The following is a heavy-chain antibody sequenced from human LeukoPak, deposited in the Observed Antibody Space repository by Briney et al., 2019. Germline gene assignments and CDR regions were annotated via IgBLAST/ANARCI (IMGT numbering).Heavy chain of an antibody. J-gene: IGHJ5*02. CDR2: IYHSGST. Sequence: SETLSLTCTVSGGSISSGGYSCSWIRQPPGKGLEWIGYIYHSGSTYYNPSLKSRVTISVDRSKNQFSLKLSSVTAADTAVYYCARGNSGYDEYNWFDPWGQGTLVTVSS. CDR3: ARGNSGYDEYNWFDP. V-gene: IGHV4-30-2*01. CDR1: GGSISSGGYS. D-gene: IGHD5-12*01.